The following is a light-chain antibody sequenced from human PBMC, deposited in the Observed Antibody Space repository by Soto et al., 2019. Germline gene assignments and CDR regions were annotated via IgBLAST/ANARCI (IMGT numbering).Light chain of an antibody. J-gene: IGKJ2*01. Sequence: EVVLTQSPGTLSLSPGERATLSCRASQSVSNKYLAWYQQKPGQAPRLLIFGSSDRATGIPDRSSGSGSGTGFTLTISRLEPEDFAVDYCQQYGSCPPYTFGQGTKLEIK. CDR1: QSVSNKY. CDR2: GSS. V-gene: IGKV3-20*01. CDR3: QQYGSCPPYT.